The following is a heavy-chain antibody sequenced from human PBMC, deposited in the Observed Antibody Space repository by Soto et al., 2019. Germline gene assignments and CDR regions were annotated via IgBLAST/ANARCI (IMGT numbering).Heavy chain of an antibody. V-gene: IGHV3-30*18. CDR2: ISYDGSNK. D-gene: IGHD3-3*01. Sequence: GSLRLSCAASGFTFSSYGMHWVRQAPGKGLEWVAVISYDGSNKYYADSVKGRFTISRDNSKNTLYLQMNSLRAEDTAVYYCAKDTTNYDFWSGYYSGVDYWGQGTLVTVSS. CDR1: GFTFSSYG. CDR3: AKDTTNYDFWSGYYSGVDY. J-gene: IGHJ4*02.